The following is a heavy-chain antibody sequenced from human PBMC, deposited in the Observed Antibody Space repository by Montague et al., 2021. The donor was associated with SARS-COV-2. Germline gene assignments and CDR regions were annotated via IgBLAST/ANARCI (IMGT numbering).Heavy chain of an antibody. V-gene: IGHV4-59*02. J-gene: IGHJ4*02. CDR2: IYDSGST. Sequence: SETLSLTCIISGSSVSSYYWSWIRQPPGKGLEWIGYIYDSGSTNYNPSLQSRVTISVDTSKNQFSLKLSSVTAADTAVYYCARENTVTTFGGPYYIDSWGQGTLVTVSA. D-gene: IGHD4-17*01. CDR1: GSSVSSYY. CDR3: ARENTVTTFGGPYYIDS.